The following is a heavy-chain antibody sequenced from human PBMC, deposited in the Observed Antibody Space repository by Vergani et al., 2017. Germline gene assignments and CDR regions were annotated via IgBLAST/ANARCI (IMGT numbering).Heavy chain of an antibody. D-gene: IGHD1-14*01. Sequence: QVQLVESAGGVVQPGRSLRLSCAASGFTFNQYGMHWVRQAPGKGLEWVAVTWYDGNNKPYADSVKGRFTISRDNSKSTMYLQMNSLRDEDTGVYYCARDLRLLYNRFDPWGQGTLVTVSS. J-gene: IGHJ5*02. CDR2: TWYDGNNK. CDR3: ARDLRLLYNRFDP. CDR1: GFTFNQYG. V-gene: IGHV3-33*01.